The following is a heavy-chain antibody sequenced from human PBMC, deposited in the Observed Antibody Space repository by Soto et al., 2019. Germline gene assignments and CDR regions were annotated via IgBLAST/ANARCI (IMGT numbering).Heavy chain of an antibody. J-gene: IGHJ4*02. D-gene: IGHD3-3*01. V-gene: IGHV1-46*01. CDR1: GYTFTSYY. Sequence: ASVKVSCKASGYTFTSYYMHWLRQSPGQGLEWMGIINPSGGSTSYAQKFQGRVTMTRDTSTSTVYMELSSLRSEDTAVYYCARVSRSGYYNAPYFDYWGQGTLVTVSS. CDR2: INPSGGST. CDR3: ARVSRSGYYNAPYFDY.